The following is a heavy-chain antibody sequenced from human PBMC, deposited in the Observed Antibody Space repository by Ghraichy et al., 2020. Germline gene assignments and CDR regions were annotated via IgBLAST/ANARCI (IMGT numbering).Heavy chain of an antibody. CDR1: GGTFNSYA. CDR3: ARYSTSSYFFDY. D-gene: IGHD6-6*01. CDR2: IIPLLGVA. J-gene: IGHJ4*02. V-gene: IGHV1-69*04. Sequence: VKVSCKASGGTFNSYAISWVRQAPGQGLEWMGRIIPLLGVASNAQKFQGRVTITADKSTSTAYMELSSLRSADTAVYYCARYSTSSYFFDYWGQGTLVTVSS.